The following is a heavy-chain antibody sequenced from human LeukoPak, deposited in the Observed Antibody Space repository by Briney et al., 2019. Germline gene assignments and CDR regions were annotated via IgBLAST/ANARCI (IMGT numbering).Heavy chain of an antibody. CDR1: GFTFTSYA. J-gene: IGHJ4*02. V-gene: IGHV3-23*01. CDR2: LTGSGDHT. Sequence: GGSLRLSCAASGFTFTSYAMSWVRQAPGKGLEWVSSLTGSGDHTYYTDSVMGRFSISRDNSKNMVFLQMDRLRAEDTAVYYCAKVASGLQNFDAGKYFDSWGQGTLVTVSS. D-gene: IGHD3-9*01. CDR3: AKVASGLQNFDAGKYFDS.